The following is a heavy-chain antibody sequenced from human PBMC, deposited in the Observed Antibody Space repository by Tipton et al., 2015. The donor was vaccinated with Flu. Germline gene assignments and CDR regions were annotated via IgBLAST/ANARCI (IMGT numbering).Heavy chain of an antibody. D-gene: IGHD3-10*01. J-gene: IGHJ4*02. Sequence: LRLSCTVSGGSISSGSYYWSWIRQPAGKGLEWIGRMYTSGTAKYHPSFKSRVTMSVDTSKNQFSLKLSSVTAADTAFYYCARGSGSGTYVIFDYWGQGTLVSVSS. V-gene: IGHV4-61*02. CDR1: GGSISSGSYY. CDR3: ARGSGSGTYVIFDY. CDR2: MYTSGTA.